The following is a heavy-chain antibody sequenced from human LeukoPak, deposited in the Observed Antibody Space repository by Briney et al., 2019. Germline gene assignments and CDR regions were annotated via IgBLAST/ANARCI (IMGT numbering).Heavy chain of an antibody. J-gene: IGHJ3*02. CDR2: INHSGST. Sequence: MSSETLSLTCAVYGGSFSGYYWSWIRQPPGKGLEWIGEINHSGSTNYNPSLKSRVTISVDTSKNQFSLKLSSVTAADTAVYYCARVQSPRLDPLPDAFDIWGQGTMVTVSS. V-gene: IGHV4-34*01. D-gene: IGHD1-1*01. CDR1: GGSFSGYY. CDR3: ARVQSPRLDPLPDAFDI.